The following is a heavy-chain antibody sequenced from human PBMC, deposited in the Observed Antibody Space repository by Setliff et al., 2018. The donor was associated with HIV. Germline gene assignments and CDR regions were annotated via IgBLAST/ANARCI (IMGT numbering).Heavy chain of an antibody. D-gene: IGHD7-27*01. J-gene: IGHJ3*01. CDR2: IYTSGST. Sequence: PSETLSLTCSVSGGSISSYYWNWIRHPAGKGLEWIGRIYTSGSTNYNPSLKSRVTMSVDTSKNQFSLNVSSVTAADTAVYYCARGWGHDGFDFWGQGTMVTVSS. V-gene: IGHV4-4*07. CDR1: GGSISSYY. CDR3: ARGWGHDGFDF.